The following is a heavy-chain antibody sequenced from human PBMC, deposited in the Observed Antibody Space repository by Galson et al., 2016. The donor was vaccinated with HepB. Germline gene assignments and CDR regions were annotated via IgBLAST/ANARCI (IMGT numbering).Heavy chain of an antibody. J-gene: IGHJ4*02. CDR2: ITWDGKIL. D-gene: IGHD3-16*02. V-gene: IGHV3-43D*03. CDR1: GFTFDDYA. CDR3: AKGGYGELSEYYFDS. Sequence: SLRLSCAASGFTFDDYAMNWVRQPPGKGLEWVSVITWDGKILYYADSVKGRFTISRDNSKNSLYLQMTSLRTEDTAMYYCAKGGYGELSEYYFDSWGQGTLVTVSS.